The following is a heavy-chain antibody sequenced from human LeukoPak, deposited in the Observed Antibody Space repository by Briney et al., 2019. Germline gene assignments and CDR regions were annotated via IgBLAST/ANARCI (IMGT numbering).Heavy chain of an antibody. V-gene: IGHV3-30*18. Sequence: GRSLRLSCAASGFTFSSYGMHWVRQAPGKGLERVAVISYDGSNKYYADSVKGRFTISRDNSENTLYLQMNSLRAEDTAVYYCAKRPSCSGGSCYHFDYWGQGTLVTVSS. CDR2: ISYDGSNK. D-gene: IGHD2-15*01. J-gene: IGHJ4*02. CDR3: AKRPSCSGGSCYHFDY. CDR1: GFTFSSYG.